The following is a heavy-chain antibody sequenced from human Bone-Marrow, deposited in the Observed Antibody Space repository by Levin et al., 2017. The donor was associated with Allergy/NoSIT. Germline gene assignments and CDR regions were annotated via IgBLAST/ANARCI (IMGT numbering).Heavy chain of an antibody. V-gene: IGHV3-23*01. D-gene: IGHD6-25*01. Sequence: PGGSLRLSCAASGFTFSTYAISWVRQAPGKGLEWVSGLSGSGDSIYYADSVEGRFTISRDNSKQTVYLQMNSLGADDTAMYFCAKGDRQYGSGGSFFDYWGQGGQVIVSS. CDR3: AKGDRQYGSGGSFFDY. J-gene: IGHJ4*02. CDR1: GFTFSTYA. CDR2: LSGSGDSI.